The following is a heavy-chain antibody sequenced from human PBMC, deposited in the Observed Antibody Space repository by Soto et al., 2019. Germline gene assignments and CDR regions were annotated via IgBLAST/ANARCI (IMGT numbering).Heavy chain of an antibody. CDR1: GYSFTSYG. Sequence: ASVKGSCKASGYSFTSYGISWVRQAPGQEREWMGWISGHNGNTKHPQSIQGRITMTTDTSRNKAYMELRSLRSDDTAVYYCARHRFTYYDDTVYYYFDYWGQGTLVTVSS. J-gene: IGHJ4*02. D-gene: IGHD3-22*01. V-gene: IGHV1-18*04. CDR2: ISGHNGNT. CDR3: ARHRFTYYDDTVYYYFDY.